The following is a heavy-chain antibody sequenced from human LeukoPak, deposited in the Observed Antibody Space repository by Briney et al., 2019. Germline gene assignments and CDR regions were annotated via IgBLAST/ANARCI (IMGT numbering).Heavy chain of an antibody. Sequence: ASVKVSCKASGYTFIDSYLHWVRQAPGQGLEWMGWINPNSGGTNYAQKFQGRVTMTRDTSISTAYMELSRLRSDDTAVYYCARDDGYSRSWYWFDPWGQGTLVTVSS. V-gene: IGHV1-2*02. CDR1: GYTFIDSY. D-gene: IGHD6-13*01. J-gene: IGHJ5*02. CDR3: ARDDGYSRSWYWFDP. CDR2: INPNSGGT.